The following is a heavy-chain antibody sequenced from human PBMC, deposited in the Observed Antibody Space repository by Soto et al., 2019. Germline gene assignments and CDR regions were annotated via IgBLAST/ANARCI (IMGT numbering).Heavy chain of an antibody. J-gene: IGHJ4*02. V-gene: IGHV3-30-3*01. D-gene: IGHD6-19*01. CDR1: GFTFSSYP. CDR3: SSGGPFDY. Sequence: GGSLRLSCAASGFTFSSYPMHWVRQAPGKGLEWVAVISYDGSNKYYADSVKGRFTISRDNSKNTLYLQMNSLRAEDTAVYYCSSGGPFDYWGQGTLVTVSS. CDR2: ISYDGSNK.